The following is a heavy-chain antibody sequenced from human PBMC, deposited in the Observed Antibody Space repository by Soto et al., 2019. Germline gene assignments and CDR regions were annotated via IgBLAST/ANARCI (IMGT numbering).Heavy chain of an antibody. CDR1: GFTFSSYG. D-gene: IGHD5-12*01. Sequence: ESGGGVVQPGRSLRLSCAASGFTFSSYGMHWVRQAPGKGLEWVAVISYDGSNKYYADSVKGRFTISRDNSKNTLYLQMNSLRAEDTAVYYCAKEAGDGYNWNAFDIWGQGTMVTVSS. V-gene: IGHV3-30*18. CDR3: AKEAGDGYNWNAFDI. CDR2: ISYDGSNK. J-gene: IGHJ3*02.